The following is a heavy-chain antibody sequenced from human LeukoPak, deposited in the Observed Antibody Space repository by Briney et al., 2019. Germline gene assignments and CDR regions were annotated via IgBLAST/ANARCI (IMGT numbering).Heavy chain of an antibody. CDR1: GFSFSSYW. CDR3: TRDVWGDRDNYFDC. J-gene: IGHJ4*02. D-gene: IGHD2-8*01. CDR2: INSNGRST. Sequence: GGSLRLSCAASGFSFSSYWMHWVRQAPGKGLVWVSRINSNGRSTSYADSVKGRFTISRDNAKNTLYLEMNNLRAEDTAVYYCTRDVWGDRDNYFDCWGQGTLVTVSS. V-gene: IGHV3-74*01.